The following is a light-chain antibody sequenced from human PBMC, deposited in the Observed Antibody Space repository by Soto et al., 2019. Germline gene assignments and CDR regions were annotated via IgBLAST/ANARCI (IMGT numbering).Light chain of an antibody. CDR1: SDDVGRYNF. CDR2: DVT. Sequence: QLVLTQPASVSGSPGQSITISCTGTSDDVGRYNFVSWYQQHPGKAPRLIIFDVTNRPSGVSGRFSGSKSRNTASLTISGLQAEDEADYYCSSYSTSSTVVFGGGTKLTVL. V-gene: IGLV2-14*03. CDR3: SSYSTSSTVV. J-gene: IGLJ2*01.